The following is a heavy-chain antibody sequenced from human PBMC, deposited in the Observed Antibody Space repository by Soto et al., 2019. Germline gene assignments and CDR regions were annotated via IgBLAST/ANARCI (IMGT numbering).Heavy chain of an antibody. CDR3: MTTTRDRPFDH. D-gene: IGHD1-1*01. V-gene: IGHV3-7*03. Sequence: EVQLVESGGDLVQPGGSLRLSCEASGFSFSSYWMTWVRQAPGKRLEYGAIIRQDGSEKKYVDSVMGRFTISRDNATTSAYLQMNSLRDEDTAVYYCMTTTRDRPFDHWGQGTLVTVSS. CDR2: IRQDGSEK. J-gene: IGHJ5*02. CDR1: GFSFSSYW.